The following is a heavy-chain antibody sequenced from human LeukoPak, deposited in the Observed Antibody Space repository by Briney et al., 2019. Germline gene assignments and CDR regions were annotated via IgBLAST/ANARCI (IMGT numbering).Heavy chain of an antibody. V-gene: IGHV1-8*03. Sequence: GASVKVSCKASGYTFTSYDINWVRQATGQGLEWMGWMNPNSGNTGYAQKFQGRVTITRNTSISTAYMELSSLRSEDTAVYYCARERSGQQWLGSYYYYYMDVWGKGTTVTVSS. CDR2: MNPNSGNT. CDR1: GYTFTSYD. D-gene: IGHD6-19*01. J-gene: IGHJ6*03. CDR3: ARERSGQQWLGSYYYYYMDV.